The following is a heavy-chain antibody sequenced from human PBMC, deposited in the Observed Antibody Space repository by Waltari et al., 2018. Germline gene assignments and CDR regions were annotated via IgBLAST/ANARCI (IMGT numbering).Heavy chain of an antibody. CDR1: GGSFSGYY. Sequence: QVQLQQWGAGLLKPSETLSLTCAVYGGSFSGYYWSWIRQPPGKGLEWIGEINHSGSTNYNPSLKSRVTISVDTSKNQFSLKLSSVTAADTAVYYCARVCGGRPSRPYYYYGMDVWGRGTTVTVSS. J-gene: IGHJ6*02. CDR2: INHSGST. D-gene: IGHD3-16*01. V-gene: IGHV4-34*01. CDR3: ARVCGGRPSRPYYYYGMDV.